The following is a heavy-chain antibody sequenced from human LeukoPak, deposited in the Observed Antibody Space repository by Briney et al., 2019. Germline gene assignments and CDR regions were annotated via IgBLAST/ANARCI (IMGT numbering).Heavy chain of an antibody. D-gene: IGHD2-2*01. CDR3: ARGPRTLYCSSTSCYPEGY. V-gene: IGHV1-18*01. CDR1: GYTFTSYG. J-gene: IGHJ4*02. Sequence: ASVKVSCKASGYTFTSYGISWVRQAPGQGLEWMGWISAYNGNTNYAQKLQGGVTMTTDTSTSTAYMELRSLRSDDTAVYYCARGPRTLYCSSTSCYPEGYWGQGTLVTVSS. CDR2: ISAYNGNT.